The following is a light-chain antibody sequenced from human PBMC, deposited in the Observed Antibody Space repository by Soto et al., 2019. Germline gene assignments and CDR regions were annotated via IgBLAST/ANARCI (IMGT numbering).Light chain of an antibody. CDR3: AAWDDSLNGVV. Sequence: QSVLTQPPSASATPGQRVTISCSGGSSNIGSNTVNWYQQLPGTAPKLLIHSNNQRPSGVPDRFSGSKSGTSASLAISGLQAGDEADYYCAAWDDSLNGVVFGGGTQLTVL. CDR2: SNN. V-gene: IGLV1-44*01. CDR1: SSNIGSNT. J-gene: IGLJ2*01.